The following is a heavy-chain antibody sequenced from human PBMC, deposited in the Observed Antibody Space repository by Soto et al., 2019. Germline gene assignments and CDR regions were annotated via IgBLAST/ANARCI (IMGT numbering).Heavy chain of an antibody. V-gene: IGHV1-18*01. Sequence: QVQLVQSGAEVKKPGASVKVSCKASGYTFTSYGISWVRQAPGQGLEWMGWISAYNGNTNYAQKLQGRGTMTTDPSTRTGYMALRSLRSDDTAVYYCAGAEALAVDGTSFYYWGQGTLVTVSS. CDR1: GYTFTSYG. D-gene: IGHD6-19*01. J-gene: IGHJ4*02. CDR2: ISAYNGNT. CDR3: AGAEALAVDGTSFYY.